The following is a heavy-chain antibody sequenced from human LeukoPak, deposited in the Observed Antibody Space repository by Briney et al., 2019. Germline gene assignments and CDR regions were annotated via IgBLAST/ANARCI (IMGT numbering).Heavy chain of an antibody. CDR2: INHLGNT. CDR1: GGSVSGYC. D-gene: IGHD6-13*01. V-gene: IGHV4-34*01. CDR3: ARRSGGFSSSRFDY. Sequence: SQTLSPTRALDGGSVSGYCWSCIRQPPGNRLGWIKEINHLGNTNSHPSLKSRLSISADTPNTPFSLTVLSVTPAPPVIHYCARRSGGFSSSRFDYWGRGTLVTVSS. J-gene: IGHJ4*02.